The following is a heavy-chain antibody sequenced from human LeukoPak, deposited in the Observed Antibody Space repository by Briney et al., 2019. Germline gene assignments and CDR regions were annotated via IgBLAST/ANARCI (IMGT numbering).Heavy chain of an antibody. CDR3: ARHQRLTPTEIDY. Sequence: SETPSLTCTVSGGSLSSSSYYWGWIRQPPGKGLEWIGSVYYSGSTYYNPSLKSRVTISVDTSKNQFSLKLSSVTAADTAVYYCARHQRLTPTEIDYWGQGTLVTVSS. V-gene: IGHV4-39*01. J-gene: IGHJ4*02. CDR2: VYYSGST. D-gene: IGHD3-3*01. CDR1: GGSLSSSSYY.